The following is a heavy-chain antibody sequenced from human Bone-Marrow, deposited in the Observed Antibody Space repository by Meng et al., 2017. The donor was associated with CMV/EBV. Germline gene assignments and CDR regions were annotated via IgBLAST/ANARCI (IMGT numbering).Heavy chain of an antibody. J-gene: IGHJ6*02. CDR3: AKDQPGGYCSGFCYYGMDV. V-gene: IGHV3-30*02. Sequence: GGSLRLSCAASGFTFSSYGMHWVRQAPGKGLEWVAFIRYDGSNKYYADSVKGRFTISRDNSKNTLYLQMNSLRAEDTAVYYCAKDQPGGYCSGFCYYGMDVWGQGTTVTVSS. D-gene: IGHD2-15*01. CDR1: GFTFSSYG. CDR2: IRYDGSNK.